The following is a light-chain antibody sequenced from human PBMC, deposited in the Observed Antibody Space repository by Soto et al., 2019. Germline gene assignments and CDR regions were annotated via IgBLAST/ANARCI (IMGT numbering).Light chain of an antibody. Sequence: DIQMTQSPSTLSASVGDRVTITCRASQSISSWLAWYQQKTGKAPKLLIYKASSLESGVPSRFSGSGSGTEFTLSISSLQPDDFGTYYCQQSYSTPDTFGQGTRLEIK. J-gene: IGKJ5*01. CDR1: QSISSW. V-gene: IGKV1-5*03. CDR2: KAS. CDR3: QQSYSTPDT.